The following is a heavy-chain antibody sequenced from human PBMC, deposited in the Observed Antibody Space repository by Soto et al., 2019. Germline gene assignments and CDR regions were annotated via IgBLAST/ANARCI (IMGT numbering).Heavy chain of an antibody. CDR1: GFIFSNYG. V-gene: IGHV3-30*18. D-gene: IGHD3-10*01. CDR2: ISYNGDNK. CDR3: AKDIALVRGVIIDLDV. Sequence: QVQLVESGGGVVQPGKSLRLSCAASGFIFSNYGMHWVRQAPGKGLEWVAVISYNGDNKYYADSVKGRFTISRDNSKRTLCLQMNSLRAEDTGIYYCAKDIALVRGVIIDLDVWGQGTTVTVSS. J-gene: IGHJ6*02.